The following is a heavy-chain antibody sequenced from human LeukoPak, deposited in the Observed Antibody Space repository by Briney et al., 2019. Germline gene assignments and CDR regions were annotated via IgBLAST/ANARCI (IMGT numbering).Heavy chain of an antibody. J-gene: IGHJ4*02. V-gene: IGHV3-74*01. CDR3: TRDMWGTFDY. Sequence: GGSLRLSCAASGFTFSDFWMHWVRQAPGKGPVWVSRIRPDGTDASYADSVKGRFTISRDNARNTLFLQISSLRDEDTAVYYCTRDMWGTFDYWGQGTLVTVSS. CDR1: GFTFSDFW. CDR2: IRPDGTDA. D-gene: IGHD7-27*01.